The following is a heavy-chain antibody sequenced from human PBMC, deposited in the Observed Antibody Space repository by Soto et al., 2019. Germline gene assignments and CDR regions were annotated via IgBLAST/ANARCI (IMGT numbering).Heavy chain of an antibody. J-gene: IGHJ4*02. D-gene: IGHD5-18*01. CDR2: ITPIYPTT. Sequence: WASVKVSCKASGGTFYTYTFSWVRQAPGQGPEWMGSITPIYPTTNYAEKFQGRLTVTADGSTNTAYMELNSLTSDDTAVYYCARIPRYSFPTSDDLDSWGQGTLVTVSS. V-gene: IGHV1-69*13. CDR3: ARIPRYSFPTSDDLDS. CDR1: GGTFYTYT.